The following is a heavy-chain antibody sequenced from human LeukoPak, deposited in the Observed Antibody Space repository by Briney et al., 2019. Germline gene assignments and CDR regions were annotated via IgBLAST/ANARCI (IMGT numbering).Heavy chain of an antibody. CDR3: TRGGNDSDGFDAFDI. J-gene: IGHJ3*02. V-gene: IGHV3-13*01. Sequence: GGSLRLSCAASGFTFSIYDMHWVRQVTGKGLEWVSVIGTAGDTDYLGSVKGRFTISREDAEKSLYLQMNSLRVEDTAVYYCTRGGNDSDGFDAFDIWGQGTMVTVSS. D-gene: IGHD1-1*01. CDR2: IGTAGDT. CDR1: GFTFSIYD.